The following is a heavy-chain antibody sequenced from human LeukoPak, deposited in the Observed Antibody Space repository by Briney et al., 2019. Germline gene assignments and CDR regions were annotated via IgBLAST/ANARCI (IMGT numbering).Heavy chain of an antibody. V-gene: IGHV4-59*02. CDR1: GGSVSDYY. CDR2: IYYTGST. D-gene: IGHD6-13*01. J-gene: IGHJ4*02. Sequence: SETLSLTCTVSGGSVSDYYWSWIRQSPGKGLEWIGYIYYTGSTSYNPSLRSRVTMSADTSKNQFSLKLSSVTAADTAVYYCARDFRVAAAGTQLFDYWGQGTLVTVSS. CDR3: ARDFRVAAAGTQLFDY.